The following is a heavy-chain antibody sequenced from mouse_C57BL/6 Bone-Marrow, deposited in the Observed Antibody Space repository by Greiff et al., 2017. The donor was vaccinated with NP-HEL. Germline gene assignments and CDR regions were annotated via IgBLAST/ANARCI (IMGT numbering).Heavy chain of an antibody. CDR3: AREVTTVVRDFDY. Sequence: QVQLKQPGAELVKPGASVKLSCKASGYTFTSYWMQWVKQRPGQGLEWIGEIDPSDSYTNSNQKFKGKATLTVDTSSSTAYMQLSSLTSEDSAVYYCAREVTTVVRDFDYWGQGTTLTVSS. J-gene: IGHJ2*01. CDR2: IDPSDSYT. D-gene: IGHD1-1*01. V-gene: IGHV1-50*01. CDR1: GYTFTSYW.